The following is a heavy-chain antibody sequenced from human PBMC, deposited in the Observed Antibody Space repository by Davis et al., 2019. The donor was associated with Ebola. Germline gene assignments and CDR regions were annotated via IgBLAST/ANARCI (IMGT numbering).Heavy chain of an antibody. Sequence: SETLSLTCAVSGGSISSGGYSWSWIRQPPGKGLEWIGEINHSGSTNYNPSLKSRLIISIDTSKNQFSLKLSSVTAADTAVYYCARGRTTDLYNWFDPWGQGTLVTVSS. CDR2: INHSGST. CDR3: ARGRTTDLYNWFDP. CDR1: GGSISSGGYS. D-gene: IGHD1-7*01. V-gene: IGHV4-30-2*01. J-gene: IGHJ5*02.